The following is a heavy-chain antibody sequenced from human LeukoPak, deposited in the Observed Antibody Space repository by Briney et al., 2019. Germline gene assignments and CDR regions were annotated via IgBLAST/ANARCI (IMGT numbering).Heavy chain of an antibody. CDR2: IYYSGST. D-gene: IGHD3-22*01. J-gene: IGHJ3*02. Sequence: WVRQPPGKGLEWIGSIYYSGSTYYNPSLKSRVTISVDTSKNQFSLKLSSVTAADTAVYYCASFFRAYDSSGYRDDAFDIWGQGTMVTVSS. V-gene: IGHV4-39*07. CDR3: ASFFRAYDSSGYRDDAFDI.